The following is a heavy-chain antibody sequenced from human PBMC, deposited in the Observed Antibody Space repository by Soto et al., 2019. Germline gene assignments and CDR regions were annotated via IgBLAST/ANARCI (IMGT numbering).Heavy chain of an antibody. V-gene: IGHV1-69*13. CDR3: ARGNIVVVPAASIPGYYYYYGMDV. J-gene: IGHJ6*02. CDR1: GGTFSSYA. Sequence: SVKGSCKASGGTFSSYAISWVRQAPGQGLEWMGGIIPIFGTANYAQKFQVRXTXTADESTSTAYMELSSLRSEDTAVYYCARGNIVVVPAASIPGYYYYYGMDVWGQGTTVTVSS. D-gene: IGHD2-2*01. CDR2: IIPIFGTA.